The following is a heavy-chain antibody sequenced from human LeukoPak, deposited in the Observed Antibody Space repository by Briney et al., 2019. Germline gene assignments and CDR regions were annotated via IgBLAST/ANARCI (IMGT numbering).Heavy chain of an antibody. CDR2: IYYSGST. CDR3: ARVYSWDYAFDI. J-gene: IGHJ3*02. CDR1: GGSISSYY. V-gene: IGHV4-59*01. Sequence: SSETLSLTCTVSGGSISSYYWSWIRQPPGKGLEWIGYIYYSGSTNYNPSLKSRVTISVDTSKNQFSLKLSSVTAADTAVYYCARVYSWDYAFDIWGQGTMVTVSS. D-gene: IGHD2-21*01.